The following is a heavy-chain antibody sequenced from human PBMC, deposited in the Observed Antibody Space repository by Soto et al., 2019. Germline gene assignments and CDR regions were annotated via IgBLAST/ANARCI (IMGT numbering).Heavy chain of an antibody. Sequence: SETLSLTCTVSGGSISIGGYYWSWIRQHPGKGLEWIGYIYYSGSTYYNPSLKSRVTISVDTSKNQFSLKLSSVTAADTAVYYCASPKIAFYNWFDPWGQGTLVTVS. D-gene: IGHD3-3*02. CDR2: IYYSGST. J-gene: IGHJ5*02. CDR3: ASPKIAFYNWFDP. V-gene: IGHV4-31*03. CDR1: GGSISIGGYY.